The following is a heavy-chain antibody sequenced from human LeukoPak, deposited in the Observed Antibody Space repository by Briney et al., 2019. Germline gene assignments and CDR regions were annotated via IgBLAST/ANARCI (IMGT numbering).Heavy chain of an antibody. V-gene: IGHV3-23*01. CDR2: ISGDGRIT. CDR1: GFTLSSYA. CDR3: ATRGLVSVPSRYHFDY. D-gene: IGHD2-2*01. J-gene: IGHJ4*02. Sequence: GGPLRLSCAASGFTLSSYAMSWVRQAPGKGLDWVSAISGDGRITHHADSVKGRFTISRDNSKNTLYLQMNSLRAEDTAVYYCATRGLVSVPSRYHFDYWGQGTLVTVSS.